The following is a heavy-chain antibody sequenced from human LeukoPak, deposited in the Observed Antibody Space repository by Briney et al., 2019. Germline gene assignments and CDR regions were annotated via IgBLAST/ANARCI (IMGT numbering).Heavy chain of an antibody. CDR2: ISGSGGST. CDR3: AKGPDDSSGYYSLPYYYMDV. D-gene: IGHD3-22*01. Sequence: PGGSLRLSCAASGFTFSSYAMSWVRQAPGKGLEWVSAISGSGGSTYYADSVKGRFTISRDNSKNTLYLQMNSLRAEDTAVYYCAKGPDDSSGYYSLPYYYMDVWGKGTTVTVSS. V-gene: IGHV3-23*01. J-gene: IGHJ6*03. CDR1: GFTFSSYA.